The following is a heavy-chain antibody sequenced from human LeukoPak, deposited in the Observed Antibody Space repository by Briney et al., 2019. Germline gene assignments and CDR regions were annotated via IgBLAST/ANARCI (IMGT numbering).Heavy chain of an antibody. CDR3: APRVVVISAPFDY. CDR1: GFTFSSYG. D-gene: IGHD2-21*01. J-gene: IGHJ4*02. V-gene: IGHV3-30*02. CDR2: IRYVGSNK. Sequence: GGSLRLSCAASGFTFSSYGMHWVRQAPGKGLEWVAFIRYVGSNKYYADSVKGRFTISRDNSKNTLYLQMNSLRAEDTAVYYCAPRVVVISAPFDYWGQGTLVTVSS.